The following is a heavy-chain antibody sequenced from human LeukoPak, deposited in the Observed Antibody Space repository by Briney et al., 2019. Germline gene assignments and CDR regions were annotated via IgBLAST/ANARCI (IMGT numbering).Heavy chain of an antibody. CDR1: GFTFSSYW. Sequence: GGSLRLSCAASGFTFSSYWMSWVRQAPGKGLEWVANIKQGGSEKYYVDSVKGRFTISRDNAKNSLYLQMNSLRAEDTAVYYCARVIEYRVYYYYMDVWGKGTTVTVSS. CDR3: ARVIEYRVYYYYMDV. CDR2: IKQGGSEK. J-gene: IGHJ6*03. D-gene: IGHD2/OR15-2a*01. V-gene: IGHV3-7*01.